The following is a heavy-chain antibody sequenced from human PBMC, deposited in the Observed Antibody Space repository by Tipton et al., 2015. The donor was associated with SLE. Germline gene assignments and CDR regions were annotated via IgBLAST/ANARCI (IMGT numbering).Heavy chain of an antibody. CDR3: ARAYLPGSWGPRVGMDV. V-gene: IGHV4-34*01. Sequence: TLSLTCAVYGGSFSGYYWSWIRQPPGKGLEWIGSIYYSGSTYYNPSLKSRVTISVDTSKNQFSLKLSSVTAADTAVYYCARAYLPGSWGPRVGMDVWGQGTTVTVSS. CDR2: IYYSGST. CDR1: GGSFSGYY. J-gene: IGHJ6*02. D-gene: IGHD6-13*01.